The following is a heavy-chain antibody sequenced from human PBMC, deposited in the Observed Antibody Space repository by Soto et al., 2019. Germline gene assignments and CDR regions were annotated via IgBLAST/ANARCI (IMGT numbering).Heavy chain of an antibody. Sequence: QVQLQESGPALVKPSGTLSLACTVSGASTSSENWWSWVRQAPGKGLEWIGEIYHSGATHYSPYLKSRVTISLDKSKNQFFLKLDSATAADSAVYYCARDAGASRYYGMDVWGQGTKVTVS. CDR3: ARDAGASRYYGMDV. CDR1: GASTSSENW. CDR2: IYHSGAT. J-gene: IGHJ6*02. V-gene: IGHV4-4*02. D-gene: IGHD2-8*02.